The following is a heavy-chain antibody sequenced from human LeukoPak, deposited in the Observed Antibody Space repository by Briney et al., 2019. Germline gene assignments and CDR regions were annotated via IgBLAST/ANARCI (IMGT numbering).Heavy chain of an antibody. CDR2: SYRSGST. D-gene: IGHD6-19*01. CDR3: AKTGYSSGWSLFYFDY. V-gene: IGHV4-38-2*01. Sequence: SETLSLTCAVSGYSISSDYYWGWIRQPPGKGLGWIGNSYRSGSTDYNPSLKSRVTISVDTSKNQFFLKLSSATAADTAVYYCAKTGYSSGWSLFYFDYWGQGTLVTVSS. CDR1: GYSISSDYY. J-gene: IGHJ4*02.